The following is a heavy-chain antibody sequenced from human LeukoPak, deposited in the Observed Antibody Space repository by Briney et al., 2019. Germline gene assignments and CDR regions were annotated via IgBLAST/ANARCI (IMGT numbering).Heavy chain of an antibody. Sequence: GGSLRLSCAASGFTFSSYAMHWVRQAPGKGLEYVSAISSNGGSPYYVNSVKGRFTISRDNSKNTLYLQMSSLRAEDMAVYYCAREYCIGGNCQYYFDYWGQGTLVTVSS. D-gene: IGHD2-15*01. CDR3: AREYCIGGNCQYYFDY. J-gene: IGHJ4*02. V-gene: IGHV3-64*01. CDR1: GFTFSSYA. CDR2: ISSNGGSP.